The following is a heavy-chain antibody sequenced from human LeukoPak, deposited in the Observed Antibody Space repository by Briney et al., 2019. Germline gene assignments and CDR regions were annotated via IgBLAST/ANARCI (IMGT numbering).Heavy chain of an antibody. D-gene: IGHD3-22*01. Sequence: GGSLRLSCAASGFTFSSYSMNWVRQAPGKGLEWVSSISSGSNFIYYADSVKGRFTISRDNAKNSLYLQMNSLRAEDTAVYYCARDRGYYDTYFDYWGQGTLVTVSS. J-gene: IGHJ4*02. CDR1: GFTFSSYS. CDR3: ARDRGYYDTYFDY. V-gene: IGHV3-21*01. CDR2: ISSGSNFI.